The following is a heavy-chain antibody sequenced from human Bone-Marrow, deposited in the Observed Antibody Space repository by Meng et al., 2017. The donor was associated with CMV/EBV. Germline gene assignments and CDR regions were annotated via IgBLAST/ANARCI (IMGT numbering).Heavy chain of an antibody. CDR3: ARVPYYYGSGSYAGWVNYYYGMDV. D-gene: IGHD3-10*01. J-gene: IGHJ6*02. CDR1: GGSISSSNW. V-gene: IGHV4-4*02. Sequence: SETLSLTCAVSGGSISSSNWWSWVRQPPGKGLEWIGEIYHSGSTNYNPSLKSRVTISVDKSKNQFSLKLSSVTAADTAVYYCARVPYYYGSGSYAGWVNYYYGMDVWGQGTTVTVSS. CDR2: IYHSGST.